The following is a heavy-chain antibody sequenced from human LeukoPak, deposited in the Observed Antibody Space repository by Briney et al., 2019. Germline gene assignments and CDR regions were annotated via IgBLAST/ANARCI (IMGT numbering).Heavy chain of an antibody. V-gene: IGHV4-59*01. J-gene: IGHJ3*02. CDR1: GGSISSYY. CDR2: IYYSGST. Sequence: SETLSVTCTVSGGSISSYYWSWIRQPPGKGLEWIGYIYYSGSTNYNPSLKSRVTISVDTSKNQFSLKLSSVTAADTAVYYCATSSTSLGAFDIWGQGTMVTVSS. D-gene: IGHD2-2*01. CDR3: ATSSTSLGAFDI.